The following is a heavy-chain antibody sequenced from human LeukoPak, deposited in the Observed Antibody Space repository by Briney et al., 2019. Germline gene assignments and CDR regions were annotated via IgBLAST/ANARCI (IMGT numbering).Heavy chain of an antibody. V-gene: IGHV4-61*08. CDR3: ARLSSGSSSWYDIDY. CDR2: IYYSGST. CDR1: GGSISSGGYS. D-gene: IGHD6-13*01. J-gene: IGHJ4*02. Sequence: PSETLSLTCAVSGGSISSGGYSWSWIRQPPGKGLEWIGYIYYSGSTNYNPSLKSRVTISVDTSKNQFSLKLSSVTAADTAVYYCARLSSGSSSWYDIDYWGQGTLVTVSS.